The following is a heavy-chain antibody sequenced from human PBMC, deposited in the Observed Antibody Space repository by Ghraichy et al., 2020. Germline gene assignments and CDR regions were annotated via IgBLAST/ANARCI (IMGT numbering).Heavy chain of an antibody. V-gene: IGHV3-48*04. CDR3: ARDQRYCSSTSCYTLGWFDP. J-gene: IGHJ5*02. CDR2: ISSGSSTI. CDR1: GFTFSSYS. D-gene: IGHD2-2*02. Sequence: GGSLRLSCAASGFTFSSYSMNWVRQAPGKGLEWVSYISSGSSTIYYADSVKGRFTISRDNTKNSLYLQMNSLRAEDTAVYYCARDQRYCSSTSCYTLGWFDPWGQGTLVTVSS.